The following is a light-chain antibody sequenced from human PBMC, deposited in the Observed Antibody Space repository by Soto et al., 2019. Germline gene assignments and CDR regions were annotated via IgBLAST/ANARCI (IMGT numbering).Light chain of an antibody. J-gene: IGKJ1*01. Sequence: DIAMTQSPASLSVSPGERATLXCRASQSVSSHLAWYQQTTGQAPRLLIYGASTRATGIPARFSGSGSGKEFTLTISSLQSEDFAVYYCQQYNNWPPWTFGQGTKVDIK. CDR1: QSVSSH. CDR2: GAS. V-gene: IGKV3-15*01. CDR3: QQYNNWPPWT.